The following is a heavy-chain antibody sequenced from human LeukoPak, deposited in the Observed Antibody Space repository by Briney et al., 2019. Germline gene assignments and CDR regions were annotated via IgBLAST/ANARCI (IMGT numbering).Heavy chain of an antibody. CDR3: AKDWHILTGRNCFDP. D-gene: IGHD3-9*01. CDR2: VSSYNGDT. CDR1: GYTFNNYG. Sequence: RASVKVSCKASGYTFNNYGISWVRQAPGQGLEWMGWVSSYNGDTNYAQKFHGRVTMSTDTSTSTAYMDLRSLRFDDTAIYYCAKDWHILTGRNCFDPWGQGTLVTVSS. V-gene: IGHV1-18*01. J-gene: IGHJ5*02.